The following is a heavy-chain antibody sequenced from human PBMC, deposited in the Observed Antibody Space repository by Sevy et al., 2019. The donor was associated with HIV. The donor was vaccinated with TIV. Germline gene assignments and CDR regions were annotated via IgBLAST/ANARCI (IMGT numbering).Heavy chain of an antibody. D-gene: IGHD6-19*01. V-gene: IGHV3-30*18. J-gene: IGHJ5*02. CDR2: ISYDGSNK. CDR1: GFTFSSYG. Sequence: GGSLRLSCAASGFTFSSYGMHWVRQPPGKGLDWVTVISYDGSNKYYADSVKGRFTISRDNSKNTLYLQMNSLRVEDTAVYYCAKGGQWLVRDWFDPWGQGTLVTVSS. CDR3: AKGGQWLVRDWFDP.